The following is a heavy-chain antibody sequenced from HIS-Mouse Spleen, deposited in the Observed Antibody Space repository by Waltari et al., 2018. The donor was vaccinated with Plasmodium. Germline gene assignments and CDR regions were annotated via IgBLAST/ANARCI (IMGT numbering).Heavy chain of an antibody. D-gene: IGHD6-13*01. Sequence: EVQLVESGGGLVQPGGSLSLSCAASGFPFRSYWMSWVRQAPGEGLEWVANIKQDGSEKYYVDSVKGRFTISRDNAKNSLYLQMNSLRAEDTAVYYCASSWYWYFDLWGRGTLVTVSS. CDR1: GFPFRSYW. V-gene: IGHV3-7*01. J-gene: IGHJ2*01. CDR2: IKQDGSEK. CDR3: ASSWYWYFDL.